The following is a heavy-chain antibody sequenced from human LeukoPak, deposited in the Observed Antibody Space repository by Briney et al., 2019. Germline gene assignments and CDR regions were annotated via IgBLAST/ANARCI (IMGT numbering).Heavy chain of an antibody. D-gene: IGHD2-2*01. CDR1: GGSINNTNYY. V-gene: IGHV4-61*05. CDR3: ARGAIVVNKGDYYYYYMDV. J-gene: IGHJ6*03. Sequence: TSETLSLTCTVSGGSINNTNYYWDWIRQPPGKGLEWIGTIYYSGSTNYNPSLKSRVTISVDTSKNQFSLKLSSVTAADTAVYYCARGAIVVNKGDYYYYYMDVWGKGTTVTISS. CDR2: IYYSGST.